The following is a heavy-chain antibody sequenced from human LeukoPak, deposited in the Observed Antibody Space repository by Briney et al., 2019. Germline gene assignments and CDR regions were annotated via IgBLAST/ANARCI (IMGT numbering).Heavy chain of an antibody. CDR2: IKSDGGSA. J-gene: IGHJ3*02. Sequence: GGSLRLSCTASGFTFSNYLMHWVRQAPGKGLVWVSHIKSDGGSATYADSVKGRFTVSRDNAKNALYLQMNSLRAEDTAVYYCAKSDIAAAGTGATDIWGQGTMVTVSS. V-gene: IGHV3-74*01. D-gene: IGHD6-13*01. CDR1: GFTFSNYL. CDR3: AKSDIAAAGTGATDI.